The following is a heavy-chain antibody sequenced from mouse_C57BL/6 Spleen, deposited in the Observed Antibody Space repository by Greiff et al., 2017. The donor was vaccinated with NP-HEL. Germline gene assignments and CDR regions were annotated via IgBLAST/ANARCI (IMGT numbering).Heavy chain of an antibody. Sequence: EVQLQQSGTVLARPGASVKMSCKTSGYTFTSYWMHWVKQRPGQGLEWIGAIYPGNSDTSYNQKFKGKAKLAAVTSASNAYMELSSLTNEDSAVYYCTRDHYGSSYGIFAYWGQGTLVTVSA. CDR3: TRDHYGSSYGIFAY. D-gene: IGHD1-1*01. V-gene: IGHV1-5*01. J-gene: IGHJ3*01. CDR2: IYPGNSDT. CDR1: GYTFTSYW.